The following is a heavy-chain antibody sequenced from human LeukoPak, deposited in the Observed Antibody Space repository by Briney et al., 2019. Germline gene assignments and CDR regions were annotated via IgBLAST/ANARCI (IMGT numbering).Heavy chain of an antibody. CDR2: IYYSWST. Sequence: SETLSLTCTVSGGSLSSYHWSWIRQPPGKGLEWIRYIYYSWSTNYNPSLKSRVTISIDTSKNQFSLKLSSVTAADMAVYYCARHLGLKGFDPWGQGTLVTVSS. CDR3: ARHLGLKGFDP. D-gene: IGHD3/OR15-3a*01. V-gene: IGHV4-59*08. J-gene: IGHJ5*02. CDR1: GGSLSSYH.